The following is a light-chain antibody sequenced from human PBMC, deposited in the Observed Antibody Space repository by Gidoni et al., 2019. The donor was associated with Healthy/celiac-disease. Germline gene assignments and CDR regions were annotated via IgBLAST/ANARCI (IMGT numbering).Light chain of an antibody. CDR3: GTWGSSVSGGGV. Sequence: SVLTQPPSVSAAPGQKVTISCSGSRSNIRNNYVTWYQQLPGTAPTLLIYDNDKRPSRIPDRFSGSKSGTSATLGITGLQTGDEADYYCGTWGSSVSGGGVFGGGTKVTVL. V-gene: IGLV1-51*01. CDR2: DND. J-gene: IGLJ3*02. CDR1: RSNIRNNY.